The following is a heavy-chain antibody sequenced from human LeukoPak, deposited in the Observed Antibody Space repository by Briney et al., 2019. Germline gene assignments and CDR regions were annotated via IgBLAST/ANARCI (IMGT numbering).Heavy chain of an antibody. Sequence: SVKVSCKASGYTYIDYYMHWVRQAPGQGLEWMGGIIPIFGTANYAQKFQGRVTITADESTSTAYMELSSLRSEDTAVYYCALRITGTTSFDYWGQGTLVTVSS. CDR2: IIPIFGTA. V-gene: IGHV1-69*13. CDR1: GYTYIDYY. J-gene: IGHJ4*02. CDR3: ALRITGTTSFDY. D-gene: IGHD1-20*01.